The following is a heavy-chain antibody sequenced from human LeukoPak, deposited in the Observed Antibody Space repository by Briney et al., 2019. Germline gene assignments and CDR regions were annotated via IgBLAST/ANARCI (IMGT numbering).Heavy chain of an antibody. D-gene: IGHD6-6*01. CDR1: VKSMNFFF. CDR3: ARDRSVGVLPAPPFDF. J-gene: IGHJ4*02. CDR2: IFTNGTT. Sequence: SETLSLTCNVSVKSMNFFFWTWIRQPAGKGLQWIGRIFTNGTTDYNPSLKSRITMSVDASQNQFSLTLTSVTAADTAVYYCARDRSVGVLPAPPFDFWGQGTLVTVST. V-gene: IGHV4-4*07.